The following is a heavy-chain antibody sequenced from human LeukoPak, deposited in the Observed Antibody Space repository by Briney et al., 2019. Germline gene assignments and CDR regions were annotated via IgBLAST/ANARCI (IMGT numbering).Heavy chain of an antibody. J-gene: IGHJ6*03. V-gene: IGHV4-59*01. CDR2: IYCSGST. CDR3: ARGDFCSKSNCYLRTMDV. CDR1: GGSISDYY. Sequence: SETLSLTCTVSGGSISDYYWNWIRQPPGKGLEWIGYIYCSGSTTYNPSLKSRVTMSVDTAKNQFSLKLRSVTAADTAVYYCARGDFCSKSNCYLRTMDVWGKGTTVTASS. D-gene: IGHD3-3*01.